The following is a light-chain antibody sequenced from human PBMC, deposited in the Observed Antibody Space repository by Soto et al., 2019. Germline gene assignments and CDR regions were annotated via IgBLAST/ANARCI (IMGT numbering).Light chain of an antibody. CDR1: QDISNY. CDR3: QQYDKIPPT. J-gene: IGKJ2*01. V-gene: IGKV1-33*01. CDR2: GAS. Sequence: DIQMTQSPSSLSASVGDRVTITCQASQDISNYLNWYQQKPGKAPKLLIYGASNLETGVPSRFSGRGFGTRFSFTINSLQPEDIATYYCQQYDKIPPTFGQGTKLEIK.